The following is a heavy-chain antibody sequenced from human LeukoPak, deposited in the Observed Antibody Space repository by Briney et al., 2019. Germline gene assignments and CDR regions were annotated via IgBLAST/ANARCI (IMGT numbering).Heavy chain of an antibody. J-gene: IGHJ4*02. CDR3: ARPPARYCSSTSCRDY. D-gene: IGHD2-2*01. CDR2: IYPGDSDT. Sequence: GESLKISCKGSGYSFTSYWIGWVRQMPGKGLEWMGIIYPGDSDTRYSPSFQGQVTISADKSISTAYLQWSSLKASDTAMYYCARPPARYCSSTSCRDYRGQGTLVTVSS. CDR1: GYSFTSYW. V-gene: IGHV5-51*01.